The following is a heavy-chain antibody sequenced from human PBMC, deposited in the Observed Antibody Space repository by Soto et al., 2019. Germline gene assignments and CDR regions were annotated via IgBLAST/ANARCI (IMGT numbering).Heavy chain of an antibody. CDR2: ISGSGGST. CDR3: AKGGVNLYGDYAFNDAFDF. J-gene: IGHJ3*01. D-gene: IGHD4-17*01. CDR1: GFTFSSYA. Sequence: EVQLLESGGGLVQPGGSLRLSCAASGFTFSSYAMSWVRQAPGKGLEWVSAISGSGGSTYYADSVKGRFTISRDNSKNTLYLKMNSLRAGHTAVYYCAKGGVNLYGDYAFNDAFDFWGQGTMVTVSS. V-gene: IGHV3-23*01.